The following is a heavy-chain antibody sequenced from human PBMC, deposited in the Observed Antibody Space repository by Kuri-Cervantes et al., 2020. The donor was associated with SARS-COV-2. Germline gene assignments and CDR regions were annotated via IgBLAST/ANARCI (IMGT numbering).Heavy chain of an antibody. V-gene: IGHV3-7*03. CDR2: IKQDGSET. CDR1: GITFSSYW. CDR3: AKDLGRPNWFDP. Sequence: GESLKISCAGSGITFSSYWMNWVRQAPGKGLEWVANIKQDGSETYYVDSVKGRFTISRDNAKNSLFLQMNSLRAEDTAVYYCAKDLGRPNWFDPWGQGTLVTVSS. J-gene: IGHJ5*02.